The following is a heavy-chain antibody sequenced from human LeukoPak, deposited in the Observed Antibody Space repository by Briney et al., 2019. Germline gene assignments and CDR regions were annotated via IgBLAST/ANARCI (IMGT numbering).Heavy chain of an antibody. Sequence: SQTLSLTCPVSGCWISRCEFYWIGVPPPPGKALEGIGYLYYRGSAYYHPSLKSRLTMSVDRSNHQFSRKLTSVTAADTAIYYCARDLVRFGEFDNWGQGTLVTVSS. D-gene: IGHD3-10*01. CDR3: ARDLVRFGEFDN. V-gene: IGHV4-30-4*01. CDR1: GCWISRCEFY. J-gene: IGHJ4*02. CDR2: LYYRGSA.